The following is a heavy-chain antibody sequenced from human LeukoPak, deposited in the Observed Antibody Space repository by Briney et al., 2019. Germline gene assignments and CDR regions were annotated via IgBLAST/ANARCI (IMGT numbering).Heavy chain of an antibody. J-gene: IGHJ6*03. Sequence: GGSLRLSCAASGFTFSIYEMNWVRQAPGKGLEWVSYISSSGSTIYYADSVKGRFTISRDNSKNTLYLQMNSLRAEDTAVYYCARDDYAGYDPSYMDVWGKGTTVTVSS. CDR3: ARDDYAGYDPSYMDV. D-gene: IGHD5-12*01. CDR1: GFTFSIYE. CDR2: ISSSGSTI. V-gene: IGHV3-48*03.